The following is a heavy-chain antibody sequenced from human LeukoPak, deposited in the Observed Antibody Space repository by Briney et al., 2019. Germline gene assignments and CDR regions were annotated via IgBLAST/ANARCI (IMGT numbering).Heavy chain of an antibody. J-gene: IGHJ5*02. CDR3: ATVATGTTRGWFDP. CDR1: GYNFTNYW. Sequence: GESLKISCKGSGYNFTNYWIGWVRQMPGKGLEWMGIIYPGDSGTRYSPSFQGQVTISADESISTAYLQWSGLKASDTAMYYCATVATGTTRGWFDPWGQGTLVTVSS. CDR2: IYPGDSGT. D-gene: IGHD1-1*01. V-gene: IGHV5-51*01.